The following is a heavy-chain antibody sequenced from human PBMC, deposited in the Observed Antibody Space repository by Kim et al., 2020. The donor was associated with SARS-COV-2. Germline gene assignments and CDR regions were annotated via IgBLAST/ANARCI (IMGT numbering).Heavy chain of an antibody. CDR1: GFTFGDYA. CDR2: ISWNSGSI. J-gene: IGHJ4*02. D-gene: IGHD6-19*01. Sequence: GGSLRRSCAASGFTFGDYAMHWVRQAPGKGLEWVSGISWNSGSIGYADSVKGRFTISRDNAKNSLYLQMNSLRAEDTALYYCAKDLETNTGIAVAGPPFDYWGQGTLVTVSS. V-gene: IGHV3-9*01. CDR3: AKDLETNTGIAVAGPPFDY.